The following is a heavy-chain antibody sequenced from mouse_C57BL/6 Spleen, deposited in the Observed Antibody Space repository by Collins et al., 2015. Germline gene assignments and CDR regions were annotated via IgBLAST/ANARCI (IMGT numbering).Heavy chain of an antibody. D-gene: IGHD1-1*01. CDR1: GYTFTSYW. CDR3: ARHYYGSRKLDV. V-gene: IGHV1-50*01. CDR2: IDPSDSYT. Sequence: QVQLQQPGTELVKPGASVKLSCKASGYTFTSYWMQWVKQRPGQGLEWIGEIDPSDSYTNYNQKFKGKATLTVDTSSSTAYMQLSSLTSEDSAVYYCARHYYGSRKLDVWGTGTTVTVSS. J-gene: IGHJ1*03.